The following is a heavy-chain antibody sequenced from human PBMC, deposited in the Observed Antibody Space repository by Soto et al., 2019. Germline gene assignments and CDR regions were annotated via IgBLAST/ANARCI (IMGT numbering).Heavy chain of an antibody. CDR1: GYSFPSYG. CDR2: ISAKHGNT. V-gene: IGHV1-18*01. J-gene: IGHJ5*01. Sequence: GASVKVSCKASGYSFPSYGINWVRQAPGQGREWMGWISAKHGNTHYAQKLQGRVTMTTDTSTSTAYMELRSLTSDDTAVYYCTRDMLMQLLVGFQDNWFVFCCQATLVTV. CDR3: TRDMLMQLLVGFQDNWFVF. D-gene: IGHD5-18*01.